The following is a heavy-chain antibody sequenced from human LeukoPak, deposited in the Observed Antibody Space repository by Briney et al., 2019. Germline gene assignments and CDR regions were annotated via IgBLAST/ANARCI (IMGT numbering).Heavy chain of an antibody. Sequence: PGGSLRLSCAASGFTFDDYTMHWVRQAPGKGLEWVSLISWDGGSTYYADSVKGRFTISRDNSENSLYLQMNSLRTEDTALYYCAKGGAYGGNSFDYWGQGTLVTVSS. CDR3: AKGGAYGGNSFDY. CDR1: GFTFDDYT. CDR2: ISWDGGST. D-gene: IGHD4-23*01. V-gene: IGHV3-43*01. J-gene: IGHJ4*02.